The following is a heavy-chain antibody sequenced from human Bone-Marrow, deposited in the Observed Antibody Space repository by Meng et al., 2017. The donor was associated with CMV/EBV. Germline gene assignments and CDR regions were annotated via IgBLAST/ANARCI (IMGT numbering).Heavy chain of an antibody. V-gene: IGHV1-18*01. Sequence: ASVKVSCKASGYTFTSYGISWVRQAPGQGLEWMGWISAYNGNTNYAQKLQGRVTMTTDTSTSTAYMELRSLRSDDTAVYYCARGLRNQLLSGAFDIWGQGTMVTVSS. J-gene: IGHJ3*02. CDR3: ARGLRNQLLSGAFDI. D-gene: IGHD2-2*01. CDR1: GYTFTSYG. CDR2: ISAYNGNT.